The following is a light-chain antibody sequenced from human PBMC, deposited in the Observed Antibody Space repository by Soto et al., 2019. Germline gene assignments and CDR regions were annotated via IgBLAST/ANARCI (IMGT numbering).Light chain of an antibody. CDR1: QSISGY. Sequence: DIQMTQSPSTLSASVGDRGTIACRASQSISGYLAWYQRKPGKAPKLLIYDASNLENGVPSRFSGSGSGTEFTLTISSLQPDEFATYHCQQYSAYPLTFGGGTKVEIK. CDR2: DAS. V-gene: IGKV1-5*01. J-gene: IGKJ4*01. CDR3: QQYSAYPLT.